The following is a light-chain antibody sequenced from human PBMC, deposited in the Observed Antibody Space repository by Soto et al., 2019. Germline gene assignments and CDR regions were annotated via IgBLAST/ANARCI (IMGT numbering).Light chain of an antibody. J-gene: IGLJ2*01. Sequence: QPVLTQPPSASGTPGQRVTISCSGSRSNIGNNAVNWYQQLPGTAPKLLIYSNNQRPSGVPDRFSGSKSGTSASLAIGGLQSEDEADYYCAAWDDSLDGLVFGGGTQLTVL. CDR2: SNN. V-gene: IGLV1-44*01. CDR1: RSNIGNNA. CDR3: AAWDDSLDGLV.